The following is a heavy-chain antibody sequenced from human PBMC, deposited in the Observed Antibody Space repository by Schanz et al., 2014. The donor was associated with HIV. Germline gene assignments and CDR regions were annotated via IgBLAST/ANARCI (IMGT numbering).Heavy chain of an antibody. D-gene: IGHD1-26*01. CDR2: ITWNNRVT. CDR1: GFTFHDCA. V-gene: IGHV3-9*01. CDR3: VKDFTASKGGFDY. J-gene: IGHJ4*02. Sequence: EVKLVESGGGSVQPGRSLRLSCEASGFTFHDCAMHWVRQVPEKGLEWVSGITWNNRVTGYADSVKGRFTISRDPAKNNLFLHMNNLRGDDTALYYCVKDFTASKGGFDYWGQGTLVIVSS.